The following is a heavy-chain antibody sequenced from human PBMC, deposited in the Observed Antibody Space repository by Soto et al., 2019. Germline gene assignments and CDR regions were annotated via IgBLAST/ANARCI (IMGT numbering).Heavy chain of an antibody. J-gene: IGHJ4*02. Sequence: PSETLSLTCTVSGDSIISGDYYWSWIRQTPGKGLEWIGYIYYSGDTNYNPSLKSRVIISVDTSKNQFSLKLSSVTAADTAVYYYARLWTTVANDYWGQGNLVTVSS. CDR3: ARLWTTVANDY. CDR1: GDSIISGDYY. CDR2: IYYSGDT. V-gene: IGHV4-30-4*01. D-gene: IGHD4-17*01.